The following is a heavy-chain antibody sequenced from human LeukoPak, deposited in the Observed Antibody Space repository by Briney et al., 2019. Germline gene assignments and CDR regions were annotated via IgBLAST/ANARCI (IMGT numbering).Heavy chain of an antibody. J-gene: IGHJ4*02. CDR2: INHSGST. D-gene: IGHD2/OR15-2a*01. Sequence: KPSETLSLTCAVYGGSFSGYYRSWIRQPPGKGLEWIGKINHSGSTSYNPSLKSRVTISVDTSKNQFSLKLSSVTAADTAVYYCARGSMVFRFGGLGYWGQGTLVTVSS. CDR1: GGSFSGYY. V-gene: IGHV4-34*01. CDR3: ARGSMVFRFGGLGY.